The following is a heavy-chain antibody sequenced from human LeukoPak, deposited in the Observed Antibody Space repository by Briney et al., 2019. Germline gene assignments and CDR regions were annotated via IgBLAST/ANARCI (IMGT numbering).Heavy chain of an antibody. V-gene: IGHV4-61*08. Sequence: PSETLSLTCTVSGDSMSSGGYYWSWIRQHPGKGLEWIGYLYYSGSTTYNSSLKSRITISVDRSKNQFSLKLSSVTAADTAVYYCARGEYMTSPDYWGQGTLVAVSS. D-gene: IGHD2/OR15-2a*01. CDR2: LYYSGST. CDR3: ARGEYMTSPDY. J-gene: IGHJ4*02. CDR1: GDSMSSGGYY.